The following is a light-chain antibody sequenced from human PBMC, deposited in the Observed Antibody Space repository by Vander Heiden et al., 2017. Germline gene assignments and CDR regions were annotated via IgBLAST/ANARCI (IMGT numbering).Light chain of an antibody. CDR3: QSADSSGSYV. CDR2: EDY. V-gene: IGLV3-25*03. J-gene: IGLJ1*01. Sequence: SYELTQPPSVSVSPGQTARITCSGDALPKQYAYWYQQKPGQAPVLVIYEDYERPSGIPERFSGSSSGTTVTLTISGVQAEDEADYYCQSADSSGSYVFGTGTKVTVL. CDR1: ALPKQY.